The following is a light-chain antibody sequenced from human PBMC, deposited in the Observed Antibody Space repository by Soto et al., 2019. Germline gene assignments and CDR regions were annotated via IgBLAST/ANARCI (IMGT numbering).Light chain of an antibody. Sequence: QSALTQPASVSGSPGQSITISCTGTSSDVGGYNYVSWYQQLPGKAPKLMIYDVSDRSSGVSNRFSASKSGNTASLTISGLQAEDDADYYCSSYRSSSALYVFGTGTKVTVL. J-gene: IGLJ1*01. CDR3: SSYRSSSALYV. CDR2: DVS. V-gene: IGLV2-14*03. CDR1: SSDVGGYNY.